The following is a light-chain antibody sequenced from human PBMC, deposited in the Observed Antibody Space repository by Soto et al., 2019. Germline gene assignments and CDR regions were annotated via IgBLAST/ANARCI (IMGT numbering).Light chain of an antibody. CDR2: RND. CDR3: AAWDDSLSVLV. Sequence: QSVLTQPPSASGTPGQRVTISCSGSSSNIESNYVYWYQQLPGTAPKLLIYRNDRRPSGVPDRFSGSKSGTSASLAISGLRSEDEADYYCAAWDDSLSVLVFGGGTKLTVL. CDR1: SSNIESNY. V-gene: IGLV1-47*01. J-gene: IGLJ3*02.